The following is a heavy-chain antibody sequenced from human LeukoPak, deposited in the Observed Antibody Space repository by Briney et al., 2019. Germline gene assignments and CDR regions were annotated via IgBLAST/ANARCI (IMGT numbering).Heavy chain of an antibody. V-gene: IGHV3-30*01. J-gene: IGHJ5*02. CDR3: ARGQMATPRGRFDP. CDR2: ISYDGSNK. D-gene: IGHD5-24*01. Sequence: GGSLRLSCAASGFTFSSYAMHWVRQAPGKGLEWVAVISYDGSNKYYADSVKGRFTISRDNSKNTLYLQMNSLRAEDTAAYYCARGQMATPRGRFDPWGQGTLVTVSS. CDR1: GFTFSSYA.